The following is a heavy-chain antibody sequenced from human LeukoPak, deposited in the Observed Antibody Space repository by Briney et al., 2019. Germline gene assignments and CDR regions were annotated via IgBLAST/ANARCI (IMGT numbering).Heavy chain of an antibody. CDR2: INPDSGGT. J-gene: IGHJ5*02. V-gene: IGHV1-2*02. CDR3: ARHGGCSGASCYSWFDP. Sequence: ASVKVSCKASGFTFTGYYMHWVRQAPGQGLEWMGWINPDSGGTQYAPKFQGRVTMTRDTSISTAYMELSRLRSDDTAVYYCARHGGCSGASCYSWFDPWGQGTLVTVSS. D-gene: IGHD2-15*01. CDR1: GFTFTGYY.